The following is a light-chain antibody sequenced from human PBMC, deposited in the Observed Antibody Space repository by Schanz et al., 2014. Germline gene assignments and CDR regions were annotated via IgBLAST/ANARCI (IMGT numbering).Light chain of an antibody. CDR2: AAS. V-gene: IGKV3-20*01. CDR3: QQYGRSPPWT. J-gene: IGKJ1*01. CDR1: QSVSNY. Sequence: EIVLTQSPATLSLSPGERATLSCRASQSVSNYLAWYQQKPGQAPRLLIHAASTRATGIADRFSGSASGTDFTLTISRLEPEDFAVYYCQQYGRSPPWTFGQGTKVEIK.